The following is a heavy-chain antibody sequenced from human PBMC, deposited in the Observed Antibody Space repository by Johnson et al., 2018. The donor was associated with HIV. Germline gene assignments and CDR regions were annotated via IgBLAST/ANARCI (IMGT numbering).Heavy chain of an antibody. CDR2: IGTAGDT. V-gene: IGHV3-13*01. CDR1: GFTFSSYD. J-gene: IGHJ3*02. Sequence: VQLVESGGGLVKPGGSLRLSCAASGFTFSSYDMHWVRQATGKGLEWVSAIGTAGDTYYPGSVKGRFTISRENAKNSLYLQMNSLRAGDTAVYYCARSYYDSSGYPHDSFDIWGQGTMVTVSS. CDR3: ARSYYDSSGYPHDSFDI. D-gene: IGHD3-22*01.